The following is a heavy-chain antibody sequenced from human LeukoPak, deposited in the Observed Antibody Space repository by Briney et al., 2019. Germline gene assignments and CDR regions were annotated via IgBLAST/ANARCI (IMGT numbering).Heavy chain of an antibody. CDR3: ARDHSSGLYYFDH. CDR2: IYYSGST. V-gene: IGHV4-39*02. D-gene: IGHD6-19*01. Sequence: SETLSLTCTVSGGSISSSSYYWGWIRQPPGKGLEWIGSIYYSGSTYYNPSLKSRVTMSVDTSKNQFSLKLSSVTAADTAVYYCARDHSSGLYYFDHWGQGTLVTVSS. J-gene: IGHJ4*02. CDR1: GGSISSSSYY.